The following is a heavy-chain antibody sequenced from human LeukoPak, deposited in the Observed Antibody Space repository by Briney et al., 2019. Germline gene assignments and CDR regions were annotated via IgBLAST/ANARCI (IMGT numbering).Heavy chain of an antibody. D-gene: IGHD3-10*01. CDR3: ANDYRSGSFHDF. V-gene: IGHV3-23*01. CDR2: ISRRDDYT. J-gene: IGHJ4*02. CDR1: GXAFSSYA. Sequence: GGSLRLSWAASGXAFSSYAVSWVRQPPGKGLEWVSVISRRDDYTYYADSVKGRFTISRDNSKNTLYLQMNTLRAEDTAVYYCANDYRSGSFHDFWGQGTLVTVSS.